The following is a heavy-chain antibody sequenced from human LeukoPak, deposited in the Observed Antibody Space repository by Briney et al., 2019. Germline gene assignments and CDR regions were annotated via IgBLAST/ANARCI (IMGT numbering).Heavy chain of an antibody. V-gene: IGHV3-21*01. CDR2: ISSSSSYI. CDR1: GFTFSSYS. Sequence: KPGGSLRLSCAASGFTFSSYSMNWVRQAPGKGLEWVSSISSSSSYICYADSVKGRFTISRDNAKNSLYLQMNSLRAEDTAVYYCARDSRPPRDYGDYGFDYWGQGTLVTVSS. D-gene: IGHD4-17*01. CDR3: ARDSRPPRDYGDYGFDY. J-gene: IGHJ4*02.